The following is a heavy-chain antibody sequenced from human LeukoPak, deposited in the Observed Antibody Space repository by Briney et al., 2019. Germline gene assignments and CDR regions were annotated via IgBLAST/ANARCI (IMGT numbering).Heavy chain of an antibody. Sequence: SETLSLTCTVSGGSISSGDYYWSWIRQPPGEGLEWIGYIYYSGSTYYNPSLKSRVTISVDTSKNQLSLKLSFVTAADTAVYYCARRSLSWEFDYWGQGTLVTVSS. J-gene: IGHJ4*02. D-gene: IGHD3-16*02. CDR1: GGSISSGDYY. CDR3: ARRSLSWEFDY. CDR2: IYYSGST. V-gene: IGHV4-30-4*01.